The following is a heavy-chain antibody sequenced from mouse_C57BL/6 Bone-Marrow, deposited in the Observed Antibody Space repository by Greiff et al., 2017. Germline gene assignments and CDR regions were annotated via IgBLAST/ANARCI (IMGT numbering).Heavy chain of an antibody. J-gene: IGHJ3*01. Sequence: EVKVVESGGGLVQSGRSLRLSCATSGFTFSDFYMEWVRQAPGKGLEWIAASRNKANDYTTEYSASVKGRFIVSRDTSQSILYLQMNALRAEDTAIYYCARERGYDPRFAYWGQGTLVTVSA. CDR1: GFTFSDFY. CDR3: ARERGYDPRFAY. D-gene: IGHD2-10*02. V-gene: IGHV7-1*01. CDR2: SRNKANDYTT.